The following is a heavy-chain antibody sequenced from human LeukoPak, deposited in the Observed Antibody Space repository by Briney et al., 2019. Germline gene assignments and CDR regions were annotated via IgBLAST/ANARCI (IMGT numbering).Heavy chain of an antibody. CDR1: GFTFSDYA. V-gene: IGHV3-30-3*01. CDR3: AGRNASADY. CDR2: ISYDGSSE. J-gene: IGHJ4*02. Sequence: GRSLRLSCAASGFTFSDYAMHWVRQAPGKGLEWVAVISYDGSSEYYADSVKGRFTLSRDNSKNTLYVQMNNLRPEDTGAYYCAGRNASADYWGQGTLVTVSS.